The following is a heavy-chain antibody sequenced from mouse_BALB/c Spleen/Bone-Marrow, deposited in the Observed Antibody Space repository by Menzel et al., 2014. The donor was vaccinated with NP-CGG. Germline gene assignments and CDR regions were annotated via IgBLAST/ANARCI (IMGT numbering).Heavy chain of an antibody. CDR1: GYTFTSNW. CDR3: TRGSSYVGYAMDY. D-gene: IGHD1-1*01. V-gene: IGHV1-69*02. CDR2: IYPSDSYT. J-gene: IGHJ4*01. Sequence: QVQLKESGAELVRPGASVKLSCKASGYTFTSNWINWVKQRPGQGLEWIGSIYPSDSYTNYNQKFKDKATLTVDKSSSTAYMQLSSPTSEDSAVYYCTRGSSYVGYAMDYWGQGTSVTVSS.